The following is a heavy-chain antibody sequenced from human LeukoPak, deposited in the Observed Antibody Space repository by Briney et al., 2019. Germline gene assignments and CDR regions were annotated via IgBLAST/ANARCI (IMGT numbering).Heavy chain of an antibody. CDR1: GGSISSDSFY. CDR3: ARWTKNYFDY. V-gene: IGHV4-39*01. Sequence: SETLSLTCIVSGGSISSDSFYWGWIRQPPGKGLEWIGSMYYSGSTYYNPSLKSRVTISVDTSKNQFSLKLSSVTAADTAVYYCARWTKNYFDYWGQGTLVTVSS. J-gene: IGHJ4*02. CDR2: MYYSGST. D-gene: IGHD3/OR15-3a*01.